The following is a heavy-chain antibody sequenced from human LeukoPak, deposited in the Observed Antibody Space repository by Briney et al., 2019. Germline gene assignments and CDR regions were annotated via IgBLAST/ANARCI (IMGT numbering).Heavy chain of an antibody. Sequence: PSETLSLTCTVSGGSVSSGSYYWSWIRQPPGKGLEWIGYIFYSGSTNYNPSLKSRVTISVDTSKNQFSLKLSSVTAADTAVYYCARGVAAATNWFDPWGQGTLVAVSS. CDR2: IFYSGST. CDR1: GGSVSSGSYY. D-gene: IGHD2-2*01. J-gene: IGHJ5*02. V-gene: IGHV4-61*01. CDR3: ARGVAAATNWFDP.